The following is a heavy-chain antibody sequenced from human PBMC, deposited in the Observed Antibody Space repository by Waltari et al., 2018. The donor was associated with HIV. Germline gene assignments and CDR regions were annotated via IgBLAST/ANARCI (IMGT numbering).Heavy chain of an antibody. Sequence: QVQLVESGGGVVQPGGSLRLSCAASGFTFSSYGMHWVRQAPGKGLEWVAFIRYDGSNKYYADSVKGRFTISRNNSKNTLYLQMNSLRAEDTAVYYCAKRGEKYGSGSPLGLCDYWGQGTLVTVSS. CDR1: GFTFSSYG. CDR3: AKRGEKYGSGSPLGLCDY. V-gene: IGHV3-30*02. D-gene: IGHD3-10*01. J-gene: IGHJ4*02. CDR2: IRYDGSNK.